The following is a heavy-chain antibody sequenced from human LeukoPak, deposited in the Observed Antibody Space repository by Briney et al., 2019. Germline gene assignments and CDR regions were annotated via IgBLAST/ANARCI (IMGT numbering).Heavy chain of an antibody. J-gene: IGHJ3*02. CDR2: ISSSGGST. Sequence: GGSLRLSCAASGFTFSSHSMNWVRQAPGKGLEWVSAISSSGGSTHYADSVKGRFTISKDESKNTLYLQMNSPRAEDTAVYYCAKAREVGATRSAFDIWGQGTMVTVSS. CDR1: GFTFSSHS. V-gene: IGHV3-23*01. D-gene: IGHD1-26*01. CDR3: AKAREVGATRSAFDI.